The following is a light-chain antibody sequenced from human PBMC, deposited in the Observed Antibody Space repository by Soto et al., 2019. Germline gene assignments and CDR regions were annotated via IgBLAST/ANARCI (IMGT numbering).Light chain of an antibody. CDR1: QGIRHY. CDR3: QNFDSAPQT. V-gene: IGKV1-27*01. CDR2: EAS. J-gene: IGKJ1*01. Sequence: DIQMTQSPSSLSASVGDRVTITCRASQGIRHYLAGYQQKPGKVPKLLIYEASNLQSGVPSRFRGGRSGTEITLTISSLQPEDVATYYCQNFDSAPQTVGQGTKVEIK.